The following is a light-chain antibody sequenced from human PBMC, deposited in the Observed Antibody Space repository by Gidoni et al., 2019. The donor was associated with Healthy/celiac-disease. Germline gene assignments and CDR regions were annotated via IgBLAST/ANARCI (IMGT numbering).Light chain of an antibody. CDR2: VSS. CDR3: QQTYSTPPT. J-gene: IGKJ4*01. Sequence: DIQMTQSPSSLSASVGDRVTITCRAGQSISSSLGWYQQKAGKAPKLLLYVSSSLQSGVPSRFSGSGSGTDFTLTISSLQPEDSATYYCQQTYSTPPTFGGGTKVEIK. CDR1: QSISSS. V-gene: IGKV1-39*01.